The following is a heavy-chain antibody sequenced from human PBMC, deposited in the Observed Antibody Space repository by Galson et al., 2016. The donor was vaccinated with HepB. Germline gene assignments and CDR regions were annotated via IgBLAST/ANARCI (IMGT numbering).Heavy chain of an antibody. Sequence: SLRLSCAASGFTFSDYYMSWIRQAPGKGLEWVSYISSSSSYTNYADAVKGRFTISRDTAKNSLYLQLNSLRAEDTAVYYCARVSKRYWSGGSCYYYWGQGRLVAGAS. CDR1: GFTFSDYY. CDR2: ISSSSSYT. J-gene: IGHJ4*02. V-gene: IGHV3-11*03. D-gene: IGHD2-15*01. CDR3: ARVSKRYWSGGSCYYY.